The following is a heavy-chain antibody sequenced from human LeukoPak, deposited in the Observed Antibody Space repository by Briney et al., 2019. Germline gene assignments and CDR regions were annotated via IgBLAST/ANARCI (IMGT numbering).Heavy chain of an antibody. J-gene: IGHJ4*02. CDR2: IIPIFGTA. V-gene: IGHV1-69*01. D-gene: IGHD3-16*01. Sequence: GASVKVSCKASGGTFSSYAISWVRQAPGQGLEWMGGIIPIFGTANYAQKFQGRVTITADESTSTAYMELSRLRFDDTAVYYCASRPSIGGVLTRWGQGTLVTVSS. CDR1: GGTFSSYA. CDR3: ASRPSIGGVLTR.